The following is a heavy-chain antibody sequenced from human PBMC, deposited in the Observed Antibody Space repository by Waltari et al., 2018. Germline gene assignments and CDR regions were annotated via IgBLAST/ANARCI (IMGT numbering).Heavy chain of an antibody. CDR2: ISGSGAST. V-gene: IGHV3-23*04. CDR3: AKDCGSSCGTGIDY. J-gene: IGHJ4*02. D-gene: IGHD6-13*01. CDR1: GFTFSSYA. Sequence: EVQLVESGGGLVQPGGSRGLSCAASGFTFSSYAMSWVRQAPGKGLEWVSAISGSGASTYYADSVKGRFTISRDNSENTLYLQMNSLRAEDTAVYYCAKDCGSSCGTGIDYWGQGTLV.